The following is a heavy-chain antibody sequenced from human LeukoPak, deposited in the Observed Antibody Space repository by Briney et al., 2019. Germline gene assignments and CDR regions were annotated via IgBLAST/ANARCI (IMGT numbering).Heavy chain of an antibody. Sequence: GGSLRLSCAASGFTFSSYEMNWVRQAPGKGLEWVSYISSSSSTIYYADSVKGRFTISRDNAKNSLYLQMNSLRAEDTAVYYCARGVVTAAQNWFDPWGQGTLVTVSS. CDR3: ARGVVTAAQNWFDP. D-gene: IGHD2-21*02. CDR2: ISSSSSTI. V-gene: IGHV3-48*01. CDR1: GFTFSSYE. J-gene: IGHJ5*02.